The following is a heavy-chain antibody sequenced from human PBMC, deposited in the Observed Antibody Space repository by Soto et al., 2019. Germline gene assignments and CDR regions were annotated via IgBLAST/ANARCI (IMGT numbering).Heavy chain of an antibody. CDR1: GFTFSSYA. D-gene: IGHD3-16*01. J-gene: IGHJ4*02. CDR3: SNLLRRYVFAY. V-gene: IGHV3-23*01. Sequence: PGGYLRLSCAASGFTFSSYAMSWVRQAPGKGLEWVSAISGSGGSTYYADSVKGRFTISRDNSKNTLYLQMNSLRAEDTAVYFCSNLLRRYVFAYRGQGSLVTGSA. CDR2: ISGSGGST.